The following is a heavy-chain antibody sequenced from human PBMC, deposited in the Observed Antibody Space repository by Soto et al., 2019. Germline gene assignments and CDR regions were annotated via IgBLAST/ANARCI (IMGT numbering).Heavy chain of an antibody. V-gene: IGHV3-66*01. CDR1: GFTVSTKY. D-gene: IGHD2-15*01. CDR2: IQSGGST. Sequence: EVQLVESGGGLVQPGGSLRLSCAASGFTVSTKYMSWVRQAPGKGLEWVSLIQSGGSTYYAGSVEGRFTISRDNSENMLFLQMNSLRVEDTAMYYCTRDDVYCDGGGCYGVPMDVWGKVTTVTVSA. CDR3: TRDDVYCDGGGCYGVPMDV. J-gene: IGHJ6*04.